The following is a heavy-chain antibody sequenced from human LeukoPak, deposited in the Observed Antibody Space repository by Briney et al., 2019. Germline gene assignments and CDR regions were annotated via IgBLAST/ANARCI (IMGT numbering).Heavy chain of an antibody. CDR3: ASLRSIVVVPAATDAFDI. V-gene: IGHV1-8*01. D-gene: IGHD2-2*01. CDR1: GYTFTSYD. Sequence: ASVKVSCKASGYTFTSYDINWGRQATGQGLEWMGWMNPNSGNTGYAQKFQGRVTMTRNTSISTAYMELSSLRSEDTAVYYCASLRSIVVVPAATDAFDIWGQGTMVTVSS. CDR2: MNPNSGNT. J-gene: IGHJ3*02.